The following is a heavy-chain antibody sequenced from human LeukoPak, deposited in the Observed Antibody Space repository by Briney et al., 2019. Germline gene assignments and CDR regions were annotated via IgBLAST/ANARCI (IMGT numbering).Heavy chain of an antibody. D-gene: IGHD3-10*01. CDR3: ARDITMVRGVITANWFDP. Sequence: ASVKVSCKASGYTFTSYAMNWVRQAPGQGLEWMGWINTNTGNPTYAKGYTGRFVFFLDTSVSTAYLQICSLKAEDTAVYYCARDITMVRGVITANWFDPWGQGTLVTVSS. CDR2: INTNTGNP. J-gene: IGHJ5*02. CDR1: GYTFTSYA. V-gene: IGHV7-4-1*01.